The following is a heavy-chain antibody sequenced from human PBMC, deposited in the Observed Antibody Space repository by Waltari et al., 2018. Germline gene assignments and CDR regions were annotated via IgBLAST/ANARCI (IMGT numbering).Heavy chain of an antibody. Sequence: QLQLQESGTGLVKPSGTLSLTCVVSGAPMSGNSWWSWVRQSPDKGLEWIGQVHRNGRTNYNPSLASRAIVSLDSSMNQFSLRILSATAADTAVYYCARDLGRGLFLDSWGQGTLVTVSP. J-gene: IGHJ4*02. CDR1: GAPMSGNSW. CDR3: ARDLGRGLFLDS. CDR2: VHRNGRT. V-gene: IGHV4-4*02. D-gene: IGHD2-15*01.